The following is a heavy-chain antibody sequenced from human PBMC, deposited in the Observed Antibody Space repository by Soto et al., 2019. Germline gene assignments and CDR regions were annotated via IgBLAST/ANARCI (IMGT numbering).Heavy chain of an antibody. D-gene: IGHD1-26*01. Sequence: EVHLLESGGGLVKPGGSLRLSCAASGFTFTNYAMTWVRQAPGKGLEWVSSISGGDGDTSYADSVKGRFTISRDNSENTMVLQINSLRPDYKAVYDCTEDRFTSIVRKYWFFDIWWRGTGVTVTS. CDR3: TEDRFTSIVRKYWFFDI. V-gene: IGHV3-23*01. J-gene: IGHJ2*01. CDR1: GFTFTNYA. CDR2: ISGGDGDT.